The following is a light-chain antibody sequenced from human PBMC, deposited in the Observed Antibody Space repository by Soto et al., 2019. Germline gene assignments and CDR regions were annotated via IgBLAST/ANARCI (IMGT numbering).Light chain of an antibody. J-gene: IGKJ4*02. CDR3: QQRNNWPLT. CDR1: RSISTY. Sequence: GLTQPPATLSFSPGDRATLSCRASRSISTYLAWYQQKPGQAPRLLIYEALNRATGIPARFSGSGSGTDFTLTISSLEPEDFAVYYCQQRNNWPLTFGGGTKVDIK. CDR2: EAL. V-gene: IGKV3-11*01.